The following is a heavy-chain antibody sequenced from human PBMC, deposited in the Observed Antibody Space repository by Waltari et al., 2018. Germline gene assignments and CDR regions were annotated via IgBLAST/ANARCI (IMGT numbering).Heavy chain of an antibody. J-gene: IGHJ5*02. D-gene: IGHD6-13*01. CDR1: GFTFDDYA. CDR2: ISWNSGSI. Sequence: EVQLVESGGGLVQPGRSLRLSCAASGFTFDDYAMHWVRQAPGKGLAWVSGISWNSGSIGYADSVKGRFTISRDNAKNSLYLQMNSLRAEDTALYYCAKALLPRSSSWPYNWFDPWGQGTLVTVSS. CDR3: AKALLPRSSSWPYNWFDP. V-gene: IGHV3-9*01.